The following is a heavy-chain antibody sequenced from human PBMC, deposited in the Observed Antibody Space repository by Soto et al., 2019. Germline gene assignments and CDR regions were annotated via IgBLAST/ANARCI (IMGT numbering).Heavy chain of an antibody. CDR1: GFIFNNYA. J-gene: IGHJ5*02. CDR3: ATAVLQYSNAWSGLWDWLDP. D-gene: IGHD5-12*01. V-gene: IGHV3-23*01. Sequence: GGSLRLSCTASGFIFNNYAMSWVRQAPGKSLEWVAAISGSGGTTYYADSVKGRFSISRDNSNNTLYLRITGLRVEDTAEYYCATAVLQYSNAWSGLWDWLDPWGQGTLVTVSS. CDR2: ISGSGGTT.